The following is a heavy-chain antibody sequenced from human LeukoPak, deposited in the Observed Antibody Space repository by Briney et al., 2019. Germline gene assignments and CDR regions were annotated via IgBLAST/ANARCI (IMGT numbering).Heavy chain of an antibody. J-gene: IGHJ5*02. CDR2: ISSSSSYI. Sequence: GGSLRLSCAASGFTFCDSAMTWVRQAPGKGLEWVSSISSSSSYIYYADSVKGRFTISRDNAKNSLYLQMNSLRAEDTAVYYCARGGFDPWGQGTLVTVSS. CDR1: GFTFCDSA. V-gene: IGHV3-21*01. CDR3: ARGGFDP.